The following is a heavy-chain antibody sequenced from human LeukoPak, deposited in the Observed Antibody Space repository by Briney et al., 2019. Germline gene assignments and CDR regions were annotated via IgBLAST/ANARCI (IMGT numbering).Heavy chain of an antibody. J-gene: IGHJ4*02. CDR1: GFTFSNYW. CDR3: ARDYCGPRSGGNCYSSY. D-gene: IGHD2-15*01. V-gene: IGHV3-74*01. CDR2: INTDGSST. Sequence: GGSLRLSCAASGFTFSNYWMHWVRQAPGKGLVWVSRINTDGSSTSYVDSVKGRFTISRDNAKNTLYLQMNSLRAEDTAVYYCARDYCGPRSGGNCYSSYWGQGTLVTVSS.